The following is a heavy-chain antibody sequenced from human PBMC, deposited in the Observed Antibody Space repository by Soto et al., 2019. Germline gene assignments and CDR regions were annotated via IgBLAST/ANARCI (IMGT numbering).Heavy chain of an antibody. V-gene: IGHV3-23*01. CDR1: GFTFSSYA. J-gene: IGHJ4*02. D-gene: IGHD4-17*01. CDR3: AKINGDYGGGRFDY. CDR2: INVNGGST. Sequence: EVQLLESGGGLVQPGGSLRLSYAASGFTFSSYAMSWVRQAPGKGLEWVSAINVNGGSTYYADSVKGRFTISRDNSKNTLYLQMNSLRAEDTAVYYCAKINGDYGGGRFDYWGQGTLVTVSS.